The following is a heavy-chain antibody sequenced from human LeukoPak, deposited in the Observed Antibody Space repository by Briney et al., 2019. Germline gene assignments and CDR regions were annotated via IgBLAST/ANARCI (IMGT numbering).Heavy chain of an antibody. CDR2: IYSGGST. CDR3: ARGPIAMVRGVVTTLDY. J-gene: IGHJ4*02. Sequence: GGSLRLSCAASGFTVSSNYMSWVRQAPGKGLEWVSVIYSGGSTYYADSVKGRFTISRDNSKNTLYLQMNSLRAEDTAVYYCARGPIAMVRGVVTTLDYWGQGTLVTVSS. CDR1: GFTVSSNY. V-gene: IGHV3-66*01. D-gene: IGHD3-10*01.